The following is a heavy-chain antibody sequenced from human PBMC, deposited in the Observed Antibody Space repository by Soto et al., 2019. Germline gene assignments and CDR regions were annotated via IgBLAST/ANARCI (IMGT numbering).Heavy chain of an antibody. J-gene: IGHJ6*02. V-gene: IGHV1-2*04. CDR2: INPNSGGT. CDR1: GYTFTGYY. CDR3: ARFFETAPYYVMNV. Sequence: ASVKVSCKASGYTFTGYYMHWVRQAPGQGLEWMGWINPNSGGTNYAQKFQGWVTMTRDTSISTAYMELSRLRSDDTAVYYCARFFETAPYYVMNVSYQATTVTVSS.